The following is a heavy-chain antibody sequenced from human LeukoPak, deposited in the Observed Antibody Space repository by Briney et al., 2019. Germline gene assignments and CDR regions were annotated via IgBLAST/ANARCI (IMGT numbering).Heavy chain of an antibody. CDR1: GFTFSDYY. Sequence: PGGSLRLSCAASGFTFSDYYMSWIRQAPGKGLEWVSYISSSGSTIYYADSVKGRFTISRDNAKNSLYLQMNSLRAEDTAVYYCARDSADTAMAENYYYYYGMDVWGQGTTVTVS. CDR2: ISSSGSTI. J-gene: IGHJ6*02. V-gene: IGHV3-11*01. D-gene: IGHD5-18*01. CDR3: ARDSADTAMAENYYYYYGMDV.